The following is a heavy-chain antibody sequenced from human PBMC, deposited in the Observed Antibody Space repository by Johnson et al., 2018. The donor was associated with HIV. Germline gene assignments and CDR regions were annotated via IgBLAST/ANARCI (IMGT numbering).Heavy chain of an antibody. J-gene: IGHJ3*02. CDR2: IRYDGSNK. CDR3: AKVKYYDILTGDPGAFDI. V-gene: IGHV3-30*02. Sequence: VQLVESGGGLVKPGGSLRLSCAASGFTFSSYGMHWVRQAPGKGLEWVAFIRYDGSNKYYADSVKGRFTISRDNSKRTLYLQMNSLRADDTAVYYCAKVKYYDILTGDPGAFDIWGQGTMVTVS. D-gene: IGHD3-9*01. CDR1: GFTFSSYG.